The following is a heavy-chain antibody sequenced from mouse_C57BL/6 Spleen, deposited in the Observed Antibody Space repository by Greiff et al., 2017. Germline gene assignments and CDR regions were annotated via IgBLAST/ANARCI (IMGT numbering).Heavy chain of an antibody. Sequence: QVQLKESGPGLVQPSQSLSITCTVSGFSLTSYGVHWVRQSPGKGLEWLGVIWSGGSTDYNAAFISRLSISKDNPKSQVFYKMTILQEADTAIYYSARKRRWLRYFEGWGTGTTVTVSS. V-gene: IGHV2-2*01. CDR1: GFSLTSYG. CDR2: IWSGGST. J-gene: IGHJ1*03. D-gene: IGHD2-3*01. CDR3: ARKRRWLRYFEG.